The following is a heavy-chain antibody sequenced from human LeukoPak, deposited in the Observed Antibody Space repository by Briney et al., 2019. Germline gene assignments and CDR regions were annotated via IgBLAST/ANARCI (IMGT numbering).Heavy chain of an antibody. J-gene: IGHJ5*02. CDR2: ISPGDSDT. CDR3: ARLGGFLVVPPAWGSDNWFDP. V-gene: IGHV5-51*01. Sequence: GESLKISCKASGYSFTTYWIGWVRQMPGKGLEWMGIISPGDSDTKYSPSFQGRVTISADKSITTAYLQWSSLKASDTAIYYCARLGGFLVVPPAWGSDNWFDPWGQGTLVTVSS. CDR1: GYSFTTYW. D-gene: IGHD3-16*01.